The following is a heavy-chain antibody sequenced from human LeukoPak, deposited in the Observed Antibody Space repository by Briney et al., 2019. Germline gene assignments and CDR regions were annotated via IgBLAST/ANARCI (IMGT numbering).Heavy chain of an antibody. CDR1: GGSISSYY. V-gene: IGHV4-59*08. CDR3: ARHKPVNYYYGMDV. CDR2: IYYSGST. J-gene: IGHJ6*02. Sequence: SETLSLTCTVSGGSISSYYWSWIRQPPGKGLEWIGYIYYSGSTNYNPSLKSRVTISVDTSKNQFSLKLSSVTAADTAVYYCARHKPVNYYYGMDVWDQGTTVTVSS.